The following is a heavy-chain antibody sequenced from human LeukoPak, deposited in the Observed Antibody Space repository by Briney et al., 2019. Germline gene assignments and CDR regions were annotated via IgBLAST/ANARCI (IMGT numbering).Heavy chain of an antibody. J-gene: IGHJ4*02. Sequence: GGSLRLSCAASGFTFGSYSMNWVRQAPGKGLEWVSYISRTNSTIYYADSVKGRFTISRDNAKNSLYLQMNSLRAEDTAVYYCAKAPQTEYYFDYWGQGTLVTVSS. V-gene: IGHV3-48*01. CDR2: ISRTNSTI. D-gene: IGHD1-1*01. CDR1: GFTFGSYS. CDR3: AKAPQTEYYFDY.